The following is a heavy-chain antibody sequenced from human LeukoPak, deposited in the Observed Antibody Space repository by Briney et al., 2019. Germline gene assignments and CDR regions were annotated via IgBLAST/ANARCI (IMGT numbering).Heavy chain of an antibody. CDR3: ARDKYGFEISYYFDY. J-gene: IGHJ4*02. CDR1: GFTFSSYA. Sequence: GRSLRLSCAASGFTFSSYAMHWVRQAPGKGLEWVAVISYDGSNKYYADSVKGRFAISRDNSKNTLYLQMNSLRAEDTAVYYCARDKYGFEISYYFDYWGQGTLVTVSS. D-gene: IGHD3-10*01. CDR2: ISYDGSNK. V-gene: IGHV3-30*09.